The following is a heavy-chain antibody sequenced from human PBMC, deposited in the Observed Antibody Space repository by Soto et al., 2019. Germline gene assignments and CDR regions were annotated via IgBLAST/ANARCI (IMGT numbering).Heavy chain of an antibody. D-gene: IGHD2-2*01. Sequence: PSLTCTVSGGSISSYYWSWIRQPPGKGLEWIGYIYYSGSTNYNPSLKSRVTISVDTSKNQFSLKLSSVTAADTAVYYCARAGRKYQQNNYYYGMDVWGQGTTVTVSS. J-gene: IGHJ6*02. CDR1: GGSISSYY. CDR2: IYYSGST. V-gene: IGHV4-59*01. CDR3: ARAGRKYQQNNYYYGMDV.